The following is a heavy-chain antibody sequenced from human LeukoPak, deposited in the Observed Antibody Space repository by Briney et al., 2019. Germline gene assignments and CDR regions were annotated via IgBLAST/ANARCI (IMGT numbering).Heavy chain of an antibody. CDR2: ISSSSSYI. Sequence: PGGSLRLSCAASGFTFSSYSMNWVRQAPGKGLEWVSSISSSSSYIYYADSVKGRFTISRDNAKNSLYLQMNSLRAEDTAVYYCARDLRGDIAYLGGVLGLDYWGQGTLVTVSS. J-gene: IGHJ4*02. D-gene: IGHD5-12*01. V-gene: IGHV3-21*01. CDR1: GFTFSSYS. CDR3: ARDLRGDIAYLGGVLGLDY.